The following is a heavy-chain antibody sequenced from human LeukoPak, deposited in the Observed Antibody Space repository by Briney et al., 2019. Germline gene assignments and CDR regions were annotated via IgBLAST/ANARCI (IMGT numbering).Heavy chain of an antibody. V-gene: IGHV1-2*02. Sequence: GASVKVSCKASGYTFTGYYMHWVRQAPGQGLEWMGWINPNSGGTNYAQKFQGRVTMTRDTSISTAYMELSRLRSDDTAVYYCARGPARMITFGGVIDPIGYWGQGTLVTVSS. CDR1: GYTFTGYY. CDR3: ARGPARMITFGGVIDPIGY. J-gene: IGHJ4*02. D-gene: IGHD3-16*02. CDR2: INPNSGGT.